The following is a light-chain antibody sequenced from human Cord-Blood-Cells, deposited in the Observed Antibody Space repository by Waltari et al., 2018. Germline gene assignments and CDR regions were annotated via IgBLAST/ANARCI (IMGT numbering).Light chain of an antibody. CDR2: DVS. CDR3: SSYTSSSTWV. V-gene: IGLV2-14*01. J-gene: IGLJ3*02. Sequence: QSALTQPASVSGSPGQSITISCTGTSSDGGGYNYVSWYQQHPGKAPKLMIYDVSKRPPGVSKRCSGAKSGNTASLTICGLQAEDEADYYCSSYTSSSTWVFGGGTKLTVL. CDR1: SSDGGGYNY.